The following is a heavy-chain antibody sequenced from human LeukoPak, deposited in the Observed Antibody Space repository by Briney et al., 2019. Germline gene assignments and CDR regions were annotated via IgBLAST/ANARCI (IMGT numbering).Heavy chain of an antibody. V-gene: IGHV3-9*01. CDR3: AKDRRSTWTGGYFDY. CDR2: ISWNSGTI. CDR1: GFTFDNYA. D-gene: IGHD6-13*01. J-gene: IGHJ4*02. Sequence: HPGGSLRLSCAASGFTFDNYAMHWVRQAPGKGLEWVSGISWNSGTIGYADSVKGRFSISRDNAKNSLYLQMNSLGAEDTALYYCAKDRRSTWTGGYFDYWGQGTLATVSS.